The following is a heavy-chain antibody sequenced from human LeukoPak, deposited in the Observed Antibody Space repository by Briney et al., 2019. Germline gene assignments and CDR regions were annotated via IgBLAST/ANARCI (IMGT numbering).Heavy chain of an antibody. J-gene: IGHJ4*02. V-gene: IGHV3-74*01. CDR1: GFPFSSYW. Sequence: PGGSLRLSCEPSGFPFSSYWMLWVRQAPGKGLVWVSRINVDASSTGYADSVKGRFTISRDNAKNTVYLQMNSLRAEDTAVYYCARVPISGEQALDYWGQGILVTVSS. D-gene: IGHD4-17*01. CDR3: ARVPISGEQALDY. CDR2: INVDASST.